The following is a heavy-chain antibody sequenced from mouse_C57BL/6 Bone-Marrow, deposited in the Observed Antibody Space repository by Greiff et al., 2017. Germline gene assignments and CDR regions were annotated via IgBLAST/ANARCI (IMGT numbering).Heavy chain of an antibody. CDR1: GYSFTGYY. CDR2: INPSTGGT. CDR3: AIDGYYFDY. J-gene: IGHJ2*01. V-gene: IGHV1-42*01. Sequence: VQLQQSGPELVKPGASVKISCKASGYSFTGYYMNWVKQSPEKSLEWIGEINPSTGGTTYNQKFKAKATLTVDKSSSTAYMQLKSLTSEDSAVYYCAIDGYYFDYWGQGTTLTVSS.